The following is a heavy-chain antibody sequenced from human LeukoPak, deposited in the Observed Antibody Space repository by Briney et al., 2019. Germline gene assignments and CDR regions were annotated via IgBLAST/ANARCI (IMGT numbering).Heavy chain of an antibody. CDR2: IYYSGST. D-gene: IGHD5-12*01. CDR3: ARYHSGYDDY. Sequence: PSETLSLTCTVSGGSISSSSYYWGWIRQPPGKGLEWIGSIYYSGSTYYNPSLKSRGTISLDTSKSQFSLKLNSVTAADTAVYYCARYHSGYDDYWGQGTLVTVSS. V-gene: IGHV4-39*07. J-gene: IGHJ4*02. CDR1: GGSISSSSYY.